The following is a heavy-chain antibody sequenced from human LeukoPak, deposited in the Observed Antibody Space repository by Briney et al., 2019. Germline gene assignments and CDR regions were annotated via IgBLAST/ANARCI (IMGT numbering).Heavy chain of an antibody. Sequence: PGGSLRLSCAASGFTFSSYAMHWVRQAPGKGLEWVAVISYDGSNKYYADSVKGRFTISRDNSKNTLYLQMNSLRAEDTAVYYCARDQVVTVLRYFDWHGDFDYWGQGTLVTISS. CDR3: ARDQVVTVLRYFDWHGDFDY. J-gene: IGHJ4*02. CDR1: GFTFSSYA. V-gene: IGHV3-30-3*01. CDR2: ISYDGSNK. D-gene: IGHD3-9*01.